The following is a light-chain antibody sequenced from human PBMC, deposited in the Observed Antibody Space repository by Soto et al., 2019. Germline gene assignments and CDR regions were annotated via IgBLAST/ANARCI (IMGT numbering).Light chain of an antibody. V-gene: IGKV1-5*01. J-gene: IGKJ1*01. CDR2: DAS. CDR3: QQYNSYWT. CDR1: QSISSW. Sequence: DIQMTQSPSTLSASVGDIVTITCRASQSISSWLAWNQQKPGKAPKLLIYDASSLESGVPSRFSGSGSGTEFTLTISSLQPDDFATYYCQQYNSYWTFGQGTKVEIK.